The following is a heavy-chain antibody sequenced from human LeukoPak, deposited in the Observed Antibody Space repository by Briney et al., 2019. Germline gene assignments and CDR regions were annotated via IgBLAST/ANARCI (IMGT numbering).Heavy chain of an antibody. Sequence: SSGTLSLTCAVSGGSIDSTNWWSWVRQPPGKGLEWIGEIYHSGSTNYNPSLKSRVTISVDKSKNQFSLKLTSVTAADTAVYYCASDPPDSYGSGSYSDYWGQGTLVTVSS. CDR3: ASDPPDSYGSGSYSDY. D-gene: IGHD3-10*01. J-gene: IGHJ4*02. V-gene: IGHV4-4*02. CDR2: IYHSGST. CDR1: GGSIDSTNW.